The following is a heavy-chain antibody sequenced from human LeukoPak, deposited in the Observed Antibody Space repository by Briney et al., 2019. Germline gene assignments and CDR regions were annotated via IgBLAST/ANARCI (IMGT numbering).Heavy chain of an antibody. CDR3: ARGYGDYFYD. V-gene: IGHV1-2*02. CDR1: GYTFTSYD. CDR2: INPNSGGT. Sequence: ASVKVSCTASGYTFTSYDINWVRQATGQGLEWMGWINPNSGGTNYAQKFQGRVTMTRDTSISTAYMELSSLRSEDTAVYYCARGYGDYFYDWGQGTLVTVSS. D-gene: IGHD4-17*01. J-gene: IGHJ4*02.